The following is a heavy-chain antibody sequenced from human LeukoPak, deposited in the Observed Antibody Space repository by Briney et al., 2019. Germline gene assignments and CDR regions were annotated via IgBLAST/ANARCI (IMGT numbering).Heavy chain of an antibody. Sequence: ASVKVSCKASGYTVTDYYIHWLRQAPGQGPEWMGWINPATGDTNSAQKFQGRVTLTRDTSITTVYMEFNTLRSDDTALYYCARDSGPIRGASDIWGQGTMLIVSS. CDR1: GYTVTDYY. CDR3: ARDSGPIRGASDI. J-gene: IGHJ3*02. D-gene: IGHD3-10*01. V-gene: IGHV1-2*02. CDR2: INPATGDT.